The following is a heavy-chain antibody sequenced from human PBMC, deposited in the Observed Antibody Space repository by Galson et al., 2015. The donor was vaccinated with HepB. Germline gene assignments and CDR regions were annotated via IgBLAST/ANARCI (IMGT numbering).Heavy chain of an antibody. CDR3: ARDPGYYYDSSGYYRDAFDI. CDR2: ISSSSSYI. J-gene: IGHJ3*02. Sequence: SLRLSCAASGFTFSSYSMNWVRQAPGKGLEWVSSISSSSSYIYYADSVKGRFTISRDNAKNSLYLQMNSLRAEDTAVYYCARDPGYYYDSSGYYRDAFDIWGQGTMVTVSS. D-gene: IGHD3-22*01. V-gene: IGHV3-21*01. CDR1: GFTFSSYS.